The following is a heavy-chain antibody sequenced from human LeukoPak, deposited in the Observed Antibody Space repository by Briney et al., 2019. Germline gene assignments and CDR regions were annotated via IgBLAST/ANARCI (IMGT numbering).Heavy chain of an antibody. CDR2: IGGSDTST. V-gene: IGHV3-23*01. CDR3: ARDPRIGVFGVVIGGYYYYMDV. D-gene: IGHD3-3*01. CDR1: GFTFSSYS. Sequence: PGGSLRLSCAASGFTFSSYSMNWVRQAPGKGLEWVSTIGGSDTSTFYADSVKGRFTISRDNSKNALFLQMNSLRAEDTAVYYCARDPRIGVFGVVIGGYYYYMDVWGKGTTVTVSS. J-gene: IGHJ6*03.